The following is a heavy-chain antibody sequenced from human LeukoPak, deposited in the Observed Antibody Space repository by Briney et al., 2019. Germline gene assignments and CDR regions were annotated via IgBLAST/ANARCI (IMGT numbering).Heavy chain of an antibody. D-gene: IGHD3-22*01. Sequence: PGGSLRLSCAAPGFTFSSYWMHWVHQAPGKGLVWVSRINSDGSSTSYADSVKGRFTISRDNAKNTLYLQMNSLRAEDTAVYYCARVGLDYYDSSGYRHDAFDIWGQGTMVTVSS. CDR3: ARVGLDYYDSSGYRHDAFDI. V-gene: IGHV3-74*01. CDR2: INSDGSST. CDR1: GFTFSSYW. J-gene: IGHJ3*02.